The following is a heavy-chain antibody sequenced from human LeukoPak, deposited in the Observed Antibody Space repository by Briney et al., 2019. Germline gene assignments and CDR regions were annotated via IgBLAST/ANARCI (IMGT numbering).Heavy chain of an antibody. CDR2: IYYSGSS. V-gene: IGHV4-39*02. CDR3: AREATHDDRGFDY. CDR1: GGSISSSSYY. Sequence: SETLSLTCTVSGGSISSSSYYWDWIRQPPGKGLEWIGSIYYSGSSYCKPSLKSRATISVDTSKNQFSLKLSSVTAADTAVYYCAREATHDDRGFDYWGQGTLVTVSS. D-gene: IGHD3-9*01. J-gene: IGHJ4*02.